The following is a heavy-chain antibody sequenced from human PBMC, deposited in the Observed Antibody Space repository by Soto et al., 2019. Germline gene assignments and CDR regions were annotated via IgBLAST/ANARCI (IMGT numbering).Heavy chain of an antibody. J-gene: IGHJ6*02. CDR1: GRSISGGGFS. Sequence: PSETLSLTFAVSGRSISGGGFSWGWIRKPPWKGLEEISSILHTGSTNYHPSLKSRATTSADTPKNQLSLKLSSVTAADPALYYCARGEGRPITIFAVAIRPPDYYHYGMDVRAQGTTVTVSS. V-gene: IGHV4-30-2*01. CDR2: ILHTGST. CDR3: ARGEGRPITIFAVAIRPPDYYHYGMDV. D-gene: IGHD3-3*01.